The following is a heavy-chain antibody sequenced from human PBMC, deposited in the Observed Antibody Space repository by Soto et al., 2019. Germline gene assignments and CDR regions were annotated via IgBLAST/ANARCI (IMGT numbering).Heavy chain of an antibody. Sequence: QVQLVESGGGVVRPGRSLRLSCEATGFSFYTHGMHWVRQAPGKGLEWLAVIVNDGSEQAYSESVKGRFTILRDNSKNTLYLQMNNLRAEDTAVYYCARDDNYDDNGLDLWGQGILVTVSS. CDR2: IVNDGSEQ. J-gene: IGHJ5*02. CDR1: GFSFYTHG. D-gene: IGHD4-17*01. V-gene: IGHV3-33*01. CDR3: ARDDNYDDNGLDL.